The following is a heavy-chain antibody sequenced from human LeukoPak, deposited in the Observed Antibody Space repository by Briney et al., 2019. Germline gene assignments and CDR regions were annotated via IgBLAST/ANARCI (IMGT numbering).Heavy chain of an antibody. Sequence: PSETLSLTCTVSGGSISSYYWSWIRQPPGKGLEWIGYIHYGGSTNYNPSLKSRVTISVDTSKNQVSLKLSSVIAADTAVYYCARGFDGVAGWFDPWGQGTLVTVSS. V-gene: IGHV4-59*01. CDR2: IHYGGST. CDR1: GGSISSYY. D-gene: IGHD3-9*01. J-gene: IGHJ5*02. CDR3: ARGFDGVAGWFDP.